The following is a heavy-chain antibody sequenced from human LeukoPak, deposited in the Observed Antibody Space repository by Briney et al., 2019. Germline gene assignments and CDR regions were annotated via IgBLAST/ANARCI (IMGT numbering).Heavy chain of an antibody. CDR3: AKSESDIVVVPADLDY. V-gene: IGHV3-23*01. CDR2: ISGSGGST. CDR1: GFTFSSYA. Sequence: GGSLRLSCAASGFTFSSYAMGWVRQAPGKGLEWVSAISGSGGSTYYADSVKGRFTISRDNSKNTPYLQMNSLRAEDTAVYYCAKSESDIVVVPADLDYWGQGTLVTVSS. J-gene: IGHJ4*02. D-gene: IGHD2-2*01.